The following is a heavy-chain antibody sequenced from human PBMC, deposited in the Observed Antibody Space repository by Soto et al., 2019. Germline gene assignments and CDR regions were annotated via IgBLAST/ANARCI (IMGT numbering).Heavy chain of an antibody. CDR3: ASRHSSPYFDY. Sequence: YWSWXRQPPGKGLEWIGSIYFSGSTYYNPSLKSRVTISVDTSKNQFSLKLNSVTAADTAVYYCASRHSSPYFDYWGQGTLVTVSS. V-gene: IGHV4-30-4*01. J-gene: IGHJ4*02. CDR1: Y. D-gene: IGHD6-13*01. CDR2: IYFSGST.